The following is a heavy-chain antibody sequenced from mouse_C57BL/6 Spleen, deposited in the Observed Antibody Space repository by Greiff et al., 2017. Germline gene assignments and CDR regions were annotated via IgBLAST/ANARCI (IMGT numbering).Heavy chain of an antibody. Sequence: DVMLVESGGGLVKPGGSLKLSCAASGFTFSDYGMPWVRQAPEQGLEWVAYISSGSSTSYYADTVKCRFTISRDNAKNTLFLQMTSLRSEDTAMYYCARGYDYDGPIDYWGQGTTLTGSS. CDR2: ISSGSSTS. D-gene: IGHD2-4*01. CDR3: ARGYDYDGPIDY. J-gene: IGHJ2*01. CDR1: GFTFSDYG. V-gene: IGHV5-17*01.